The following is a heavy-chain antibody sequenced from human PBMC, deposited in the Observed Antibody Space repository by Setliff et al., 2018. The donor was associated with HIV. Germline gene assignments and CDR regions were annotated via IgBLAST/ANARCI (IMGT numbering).Heavy chain of an antibody. Sequence: GGSLRLSCAASGYTFSLYGTHWVRQAPGKGLEWVAFIRYDGGNEIYGDSVKGRFTISRDDSKKTVYLQMNSLRVDDTGMYYCTKDSRGDLDFWGQGTQVTVSS. D-gene: IGHD2-21*02. V-gene: IGHV3-30*02. J-gene: IGHJ4*02. CDR1: GYTFSLYG. CDR2: IRYDGGNE. CDR3: TKDSRGDLDF.